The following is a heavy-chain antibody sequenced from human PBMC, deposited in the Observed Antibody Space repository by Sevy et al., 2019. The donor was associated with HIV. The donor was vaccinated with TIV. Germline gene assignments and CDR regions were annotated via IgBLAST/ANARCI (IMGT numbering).Heavy chain of an antibody. Sequence: GGSLRLSCGASGSIFSLHGMHWVRQAPGKGLEWVAFIRFDGSDKYYADSVKGRFTISRDNSKNTLYLQMNSLRPEDTALYYCAKDLESYSSSWPYCFDYWGQGTLVTVSS. D-gene: IGHD6-13*01. CDR2: IRFDGSDK. CDR1: GSIFSLHG. J-gene: IGHJ4*02. V-gene: IGHV3-30*02. CDR3: AKDLESYSSSWPYCFDY.